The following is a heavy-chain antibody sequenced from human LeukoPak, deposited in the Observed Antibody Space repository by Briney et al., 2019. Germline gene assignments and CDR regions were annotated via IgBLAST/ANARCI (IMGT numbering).Heavy chain of an antibody. CDR3: ARTPPAVAGHFDY. CDR1: GYSISSSSYY. J-gene: IGHJ4*02. D-gene: IGHD6-19*01. Sequence: PSETLSLTCTVSGYSISSSSYYWGWIRQPPGKGLEWIGSIYYSGSTYYNPSLKSRVTISVDTSKNQFSLKLSSVTAADTAVYYCARTPPAVAGHFDYWGQGTLVTVSS. V-gene: IGHV4-39*01. CDR2: IYYSGST.